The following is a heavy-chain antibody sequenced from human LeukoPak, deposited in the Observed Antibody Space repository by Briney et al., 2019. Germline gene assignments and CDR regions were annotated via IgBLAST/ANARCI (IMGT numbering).Heavy chain of an antibody. Sequence: GGSLRLSCTASGFTFSSYAMNWVRQAPGKGLEWVSGIGAGGSFTYYADSVKGRFTISRDNSRNTLYLQMNSLRAHDTAVYYCAKDLDYTTDGYYFDYWGQGTLVTVSS. V-gene: IGHV3-23*01. D-gene: IGHD4-11*01. CDR1: GFTFSSYA. CDR3: AKDLDYTTDGYYFDY. J-gene: IGHJ4*02. CDR2: IGAGGSFT.